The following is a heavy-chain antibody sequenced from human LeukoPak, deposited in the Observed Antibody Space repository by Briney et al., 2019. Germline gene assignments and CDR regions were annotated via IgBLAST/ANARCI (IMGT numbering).Heavy chain of an antibody. Sequence: PGGSPRLSSAASRFISSDYSMNWVRPAPGKRVERISYITSSSNTIQYADSLRGRFTFSRDNAKNSLFLQMSSLRDGDTAVYYCVRDEAYAFDIWGQGTMVTVSS. J-gene: IGHJ3*02. V-gene: IGHV3-48*02. CDR2: ITSSSNTI. CDR1: RFISSDYS. CDR3: VRDEAYAFDI.